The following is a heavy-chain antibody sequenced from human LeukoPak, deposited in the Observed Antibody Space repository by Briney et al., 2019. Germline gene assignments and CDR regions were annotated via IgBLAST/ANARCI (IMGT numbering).Heavy chain of an antibody. CDR3: ARVSYSSGCHADFDY. CDR1: GFTFSKYS. J-gene: IGHJ4*02. D-gene: IGHD6-19*01. CDR2: ISSSGSYI. Sequence: GGSLRLSCAASGFTFSKYSMSWVRQAPGKGLEWVSSISSSGSYIYYADSVKGRFTISRDNAKNSLYLHMNCLRAEDTAVYYCARVSYSSGCHADFDYWGQGTLVTVSS. V-gene: IGHV3-21*01.